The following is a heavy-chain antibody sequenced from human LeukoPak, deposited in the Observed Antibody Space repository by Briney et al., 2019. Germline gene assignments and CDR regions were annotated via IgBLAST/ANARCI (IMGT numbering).Heavy chain of an antibody. Sequence: SETLSLTCTVSGGPFSSYYWSWIRQPPGKGLEWIGYIYHSGSANYNPSLKSRVTISLDTSKNQFSLKLTSVTAADTALYYCARPTTGYSSGWNYFDYWGQGALVTVSS. CDR1: GGPFSSYY. V-gene: IGHV4-59*01. D-gene: IGHD6-19*01. CDR2: IYHSGSA. CDR3: ARPTTGYSSGWNYFDY. J-gene: IGHJ4*02.